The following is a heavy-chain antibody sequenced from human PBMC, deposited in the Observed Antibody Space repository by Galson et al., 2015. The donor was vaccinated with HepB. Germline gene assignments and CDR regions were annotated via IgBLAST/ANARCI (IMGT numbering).Heavy chain of an antibody. Sequence: CAISGDSVSSNTAAWNWIRQSPSRGLEWPGRTYYRAKWYQDYAVSVKSRMTINSDTSKNQFSLHLNSATPEDTAVYYCARVRTRRPPHYYYGLDVWGQGTTVTVSS. V-gene: IGHV6-1*01. CDR3: ARVRTRRPPHYYYGLDV. CDR2: TYYRAKWYQ. CDR1: GDSVSSNTAA. J-gene: IGHJ6*02.